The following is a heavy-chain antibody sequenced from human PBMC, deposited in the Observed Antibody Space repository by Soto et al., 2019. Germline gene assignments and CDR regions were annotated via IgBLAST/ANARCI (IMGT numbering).Heavy chain of an antibody. D-gene: IGHD3-22*01. J-gene: IGHJ4*02. CDR1: GGSISSGGYS. CDR3: ARVSDSSGYCYDY. CDR2: IYHSGST. Sequence: SETLSLTSAVSGGSISSGGYSWTWIRQPPGKGVEWIGYIYHSGSTYYNPSLKSRVTISVDRSKNQFSLKLSSVTAADTAVYYCARVSDSSGYCYDYWGQGTLVTVSS. V-gene: IGHV4-30-2*01.